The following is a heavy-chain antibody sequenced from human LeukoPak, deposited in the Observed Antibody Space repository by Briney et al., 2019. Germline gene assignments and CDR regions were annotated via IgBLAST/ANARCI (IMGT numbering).Heavy chain of an antibody. J-gene: IGHJ4*02. CDR2: ISSSSSYI. CDR3: ARGDDFAPFDY. D-gene: IGHD3-3*01. V-gene: IGHV3-21*01. CDR1: GFTFSSYT. Sequence: PGGSLRLSCAASGFTFSSYTMNWVRQAPGKGLEWVSSISSSSSYIYYADSMKGRFTISRDNAKNSLFLEMNSLRAEDTAVFYCARGDDFAPFDYWGQGTLVTVSS.